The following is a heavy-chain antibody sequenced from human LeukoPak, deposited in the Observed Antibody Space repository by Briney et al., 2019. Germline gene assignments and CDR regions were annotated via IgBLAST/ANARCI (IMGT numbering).Heavy chain of an antibody. CDR3: ARHGLTPYAFDI. J-gene: IGHJ3*02. D-gene: IGHD3-9*01. CDR1: GGSISTGSYC. V-gene: IGHV4-61*09. CDR2: IYTSGNT. Sequence: PSQTLSLTCTVSGGSISTGSYCWSWIRQPAGKGLEWIGHIYTSGNTNYNPSLKSRVTISVDTSKNQFSLKLSSVTAADTAVYYCARHGLTPYAFDIWGQGTMVTVSS.